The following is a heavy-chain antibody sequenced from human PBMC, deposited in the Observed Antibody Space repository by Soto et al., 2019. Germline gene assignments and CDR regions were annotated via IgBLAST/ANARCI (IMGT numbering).Heavy chain of an antibody. CDR3: TKGGGGDHGS. J-gene: IGHJ5*02. CDR1: GFTFSTSA. Sequence: EVQLLQSEGGLVQPGGSLRLSCEASGFTFSTSAMSWVRQAPGKGLEWVSAISPTSDHIYYANSVTGRFTISRDNSKNTLSLHMTSLGGDDTAVYYCTKGGGGDHGSWGQGTLVAVSS. V-gene: IGHV3-23*01. D-gene: IGHD2-21*02. CDR2: ISPTSDHI.